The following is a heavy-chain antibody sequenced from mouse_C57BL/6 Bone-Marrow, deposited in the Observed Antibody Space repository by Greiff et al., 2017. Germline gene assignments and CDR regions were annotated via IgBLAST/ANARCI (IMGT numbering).Heavy chain of an antibody. V-gene: IGHV1-9*01. CDR2: ILPGGGST. CDR3: ANEWGPGYFDY. Sequence: VQLQQSGAELMKPGASVKLSCKATGYTFTGYWIEWVKQRPGHGLEWIGEILPGGGSTNYNEKFKGKATFTTDTSSNTAYMQLSSLTNEDSAIYYCANEWGPGYFDYRGQGTTRTVSS. CDR1: GYTFTGYW. J-gene: IGHJ2*01.